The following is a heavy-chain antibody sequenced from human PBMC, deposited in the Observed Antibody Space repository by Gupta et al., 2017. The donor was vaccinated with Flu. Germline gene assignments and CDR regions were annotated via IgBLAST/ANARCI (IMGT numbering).Heavy chain of an antibody. Sequence: QVQLQESGPGLVKPSETLSLTCTVSGGSISSYYWSWIRQPPGKGLEWIGYIYYSGSTNYNPSLKSRVTISVDTSKNQFSLKLSSVTAADTAVYYCARLTFPVAGTPVGPNFDYWGQGTLVTVSS. J-gene: IGHJ4*02. CDR3: ARLTFPVAGTPVGPNFDY. D-gene: IGHD6-19*01. CDR2: IYYSGST. CDR1: GGSISSYY. V-gene: IGHV4-59*01.